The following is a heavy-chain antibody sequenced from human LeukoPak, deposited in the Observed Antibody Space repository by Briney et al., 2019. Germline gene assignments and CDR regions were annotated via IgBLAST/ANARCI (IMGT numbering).Heavy chain of an antibody. J-gene: IGHJ4*02. CDR2: IKQDGSEK. CDR3: ARSIYDYVWGSVY. D-gene: IGHD3-16*01. V-gene: IGHV3-7*01. Sequence: PGGPLRLSCAASGFTFSSYWMSWVRQAPGKGLEWVANIKQDGSEKYYVDSVKGRFTISRDNAKNSLYLQMNSLRAEDTAVYYCARSIYDYVWGSVYWGQGTLVTVSS. CDR1: GFTFSSYW.